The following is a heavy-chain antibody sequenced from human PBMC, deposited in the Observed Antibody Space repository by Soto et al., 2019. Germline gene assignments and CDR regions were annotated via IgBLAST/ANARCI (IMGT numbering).Heavy chain of an antibody. J-gene: IGHJ5*02. CDR3: ARERPDGSRLDP. D-gene: IGHD6-13*01. Sequence: SNTQSLTRTHAVLSTKSSYWRWFRQPPGKGLEWIGYIYYSGSTNYNPSLKSRVTISVDTSKNQFSLKLSSVTAADTAVYYCARERPDGSRLDPWGQGTLVTVS. V-gene: IGHV4-59*01. CDR1: VLSTKSSY. CDR2: IYYSGST.